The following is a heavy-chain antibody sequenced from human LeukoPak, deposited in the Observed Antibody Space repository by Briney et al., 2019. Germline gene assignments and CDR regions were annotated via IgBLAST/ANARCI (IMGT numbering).Heavy chain of an antibody. CDR2: ISSSGTTI. CDR3: ARDTRYCSGGGCYVGYYFDY. V-gene: IGHV3-48*03. Sequence: GGSLRLSCAASGFIFSSYEMNWVRQAPGKGLEWVSYISSSGTTIYYADSVKGRFTISRDNAKNSLFLQMNSLRAEDTAVYYCARDTRYCSGGGCYVGYYFDYWGQGTLVTVSS. D-gene: IGHD2-15*01. CDR1: GFIFSSYE. J-gene: IGHJ4*02.